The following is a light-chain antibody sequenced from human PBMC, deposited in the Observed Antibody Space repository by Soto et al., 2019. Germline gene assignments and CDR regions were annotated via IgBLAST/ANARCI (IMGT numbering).Light chain of an antibody. CDR1: QSVGSN. J-gene: IGKJ1*01. CDR2: GAS. CDR3: QQYGRSPT. V-gene: IGKV3-15*01. Sequence: EIVMTQSPATLSVSPGERVTLSCRARQSVGSNLAWYQQKPGQAPRLLIYGASTRATGIPARFSGSGSETEFTLTISSLQAEDSAVYFCQQYGRSPTFGQGTKVDI.